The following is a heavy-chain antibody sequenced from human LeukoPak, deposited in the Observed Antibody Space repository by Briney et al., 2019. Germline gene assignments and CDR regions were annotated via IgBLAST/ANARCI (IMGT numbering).Heavy chain of an antibody. Sequence: SETLSLTCAVHGGSFRGSYWCWIRQPPGEGLGWSGEINHSGSTNYNPSLQSRATIPVDTTKNKFSLKPSSVTTADTAVYHCAVGIAAAWDYWGQGTLVTVSS. J-gene: IGHJ4*02. V-gene: IGHV4-34*01. CDR2: INHSGST. D-gene: IGHD6-13*01. CDR3: AVGIAAAWDY. CDR1: GGSFRGSY.